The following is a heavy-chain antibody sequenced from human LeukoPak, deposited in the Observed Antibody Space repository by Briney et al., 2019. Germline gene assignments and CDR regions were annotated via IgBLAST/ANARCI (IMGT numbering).Heavy chain of an antibody. CDR3: ARHHYYDSSGYYYHPTDAFDI. CDR2: IYYSGST. Sequence: SETLSLTCTVSGGSISSYYWSWIRQPPGKGLEWIGYIYYSGSTNYNPSLKSRVTISVDTSKNQFSLKLSSVTAADTAVYYCARHHYYDSSGYYYHPTDAFDIWGQGTMVTVSS. D-gene: IGHD3-22*01. V-gene: IGHV4-59*08. CDR1: GGSISSYY. J-gene: IGHJ3*02.